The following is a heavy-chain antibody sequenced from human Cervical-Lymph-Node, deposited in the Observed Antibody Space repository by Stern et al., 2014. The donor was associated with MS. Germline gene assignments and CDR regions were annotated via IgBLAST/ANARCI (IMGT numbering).Heavy chain of an antibody. J-gene: IGHJ4*02. CDR2: IYLGDSNT. V-gene: IGHV5-51*03. CDR1: GYDFTSSW. D-gene: IGHD6-19*01. CDR3: ARPGSAWSLDY. Sequence: VQLVESGAEVKKPGESLKISCKGSGYDFTSSWIGWGRQMPGKGPEWMGIIYLGDSNTEYSPSFEGQVTISADKSVTTAYLQWSSLKASDTAMYYCARPGSAWSLDYWGQGTLVTVSS.